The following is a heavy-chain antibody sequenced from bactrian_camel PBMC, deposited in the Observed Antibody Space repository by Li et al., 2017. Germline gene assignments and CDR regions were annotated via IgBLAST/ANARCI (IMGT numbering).Heavy chain of an antibody. CDR3: ASSYYACAGLSPPRPQRFGD. J-gene: IGHJ4*01. CDR2: IYTAGGST. D-gene: IGHD2*01. V-gene: IGHV3S54*01. CDR1: VDTYRRNC. Sequence: HVQLVESGGGSVQAGGSLRLSCAASVDTYRRNCMGWFRQAPGKEREEVAGIYTAGGSTWYPDSVKGRFVMSQDNAKNTVYLQMNSLKPEDTAMYYCASSYYACAGLSPPRPQRFGDWGQGTQVTVS.